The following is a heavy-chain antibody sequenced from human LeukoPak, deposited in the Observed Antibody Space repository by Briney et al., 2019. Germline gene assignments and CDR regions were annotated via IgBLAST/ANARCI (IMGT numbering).Heavy chain of an antibody. CDR3: ARGPYIFGRTIFGVVTHHYYYYGMDV. Sequence: GASVKVSCKASGYTFTSYDINWVRQATGQGLEWMGWMNPNSGNTGYAQKFQGRVTMTRNTSISTAYMELSSLRSEDTAVYYCARGPYIFGRTIFGVVTHHYYYYGMDVWGQGTTVTVSS. J-gene: IGHJ6*02. CDR2: MNPNSGNT. D-gene: IGHD3-3*01. V-gene: IGHV1-8*01. CDR1: GYTFTSYD.